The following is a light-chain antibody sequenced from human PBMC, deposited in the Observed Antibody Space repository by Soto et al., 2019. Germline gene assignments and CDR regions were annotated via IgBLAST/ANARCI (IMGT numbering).Light chain of an antibody. CDR2: DAS. V-gene: IGKV3-11*01. J-gene: IGKJ4*01. CDR1: QSVSSY. Sequence: EIVLTQSQATLSFSPGERATISCRASQSVSSYLAWHQQKPGQAPRLLIYDASNRATGIPARFSGSGSGTDFTLTISSLEPEDFAVYYCQQRSNWLTFGGGTKVEIK. CDR3: QQRSNWLT.